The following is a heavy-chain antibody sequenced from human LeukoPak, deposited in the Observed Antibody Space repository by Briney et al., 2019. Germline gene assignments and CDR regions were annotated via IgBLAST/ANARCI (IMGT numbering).Heavy chain of an antibody. CDR3: AKPGHVDYDYVWGPYYYYYYYMDV. CDR1: GFTFSSYA. V-gene: IGHV3-23*01. J-gene: IGHJ6*03. D-gene: IGHD3-16*01. Sequence: GGSLRLSCAASGFTFSSYAMSWVRQAPGKGLEWVSAISGSGGSTYYADSVKGRFTISRDNSKNTLYLQMNSLRAEDTVVYYCAKPGHVDYDYVWGPYYYYYYYMDVWGKGTTVTVSS. CDR2: ISGSGGST.